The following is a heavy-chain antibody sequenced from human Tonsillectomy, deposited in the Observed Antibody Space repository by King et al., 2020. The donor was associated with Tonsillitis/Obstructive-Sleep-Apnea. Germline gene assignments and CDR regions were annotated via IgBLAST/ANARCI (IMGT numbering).Heavy chain of an antibody. Sequence: VQLVESGGGVVQPGRSLRLSCAASGFTFSSYALHWVRQGPGKGLEWVIVISGDGSNTFYADSVKGRFTISRDDSKNTLYLQMNSLKPEDTAVYYCARTMVQEVIIVPDSWGQGTLVTVSS. D-gene: IGHD3-10*01. J-gene: IGHJ4*02. V-gene: IGHV3-30*01. CDR3: ARTMVQEVIIVPDS. CDR1: GFTFSSYA. CDR2: ISGDGSNT.